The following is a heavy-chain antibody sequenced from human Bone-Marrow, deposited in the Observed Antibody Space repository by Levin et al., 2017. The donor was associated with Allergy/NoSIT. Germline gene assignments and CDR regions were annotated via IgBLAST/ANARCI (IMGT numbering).Heavy chain of an antibody. CDR2: ISHSGST. CDR1: GGSFSDYY. Sequence: HSQTLSLTCVVYGGSFSDYYWSWIRQPPGKGLEWIGEISHSGSTNYNPSLKSRVTISVDTSENQVSLKLRSVTAADTAVYYCARELKAELGFDSWGQGALVTVSS. D-gene: IGHD6-13*01. CDR3: ARELKAELGFDS. J-gene: IGHJ4*02. V-gene: IGHV4-34*01.